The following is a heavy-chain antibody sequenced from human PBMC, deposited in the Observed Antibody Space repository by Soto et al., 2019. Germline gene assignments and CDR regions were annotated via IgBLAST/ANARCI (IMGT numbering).Heavy chain of an antibody. CDR1: GFTFSSYS. J-gene: IGHJ4*02. V-gene: IGHV3-21*04. CDR3: ARVGYYGSGNYGNYFDY. CDR2: ISSSSSYI. D-gene: IGHD3-10*01. Sequence: EVQLVESGGGLVKPGGSLRLSCAASGFTFSSYSMNWVRQAPGKGLEWVSSISSSSSYIYYADSVKGRFTISRDNAKNSLYLQMNSLRAEDTAVYYCARVGYYGSGNYGNYFDYWGQGTLVTVSS.